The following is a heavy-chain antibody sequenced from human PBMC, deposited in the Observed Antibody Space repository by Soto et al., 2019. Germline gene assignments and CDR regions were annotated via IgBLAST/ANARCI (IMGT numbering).Heavy chain of an antibody. V-gene: IGHV3-30*18. D-gene: IGHD3-9*01. CDR1: GFIFSSYG. Sequence: GGPLRLSCAASGFIFSSYGMHWVRQAPGKGLEWVTVISYDGTGNYYADSVKGRFTISRDNSKNTVYLQMNSLRAEDTAVYYCAKPLFYSDRWYFDYWGQGTPVTVS. J-gene: IGHJ4*02. CDR3: AKPLFYSDRWYFDY. CDR2: ISYDGTGN.